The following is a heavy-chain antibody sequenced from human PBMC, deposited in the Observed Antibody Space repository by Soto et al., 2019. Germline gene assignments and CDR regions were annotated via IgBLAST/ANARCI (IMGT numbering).Heavy chain of an antibody. V-gene: IGHV3-23*01. CDR2: ISGSGGST. CDR1: GFTFSSYA. D-gene: IGHD3-10*01. Sequence: GGSLRLSCAASGFTFSSYAMSWVRQAPGKGLEWVSAISGSGGSTYYADSVKGRFTISRDNSKNTLYLQMNSLRAEDTAVYYCAKDPLWFGDELGKNWGQGTLVTVSS. CDR3: AKDPLWFGDELGKN. J-gene: IGHJ4*02.